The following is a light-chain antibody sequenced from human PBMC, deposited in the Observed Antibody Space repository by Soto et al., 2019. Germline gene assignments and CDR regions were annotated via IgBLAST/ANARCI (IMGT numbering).Light chain of an antibody. CDR3: QQYNNRPLS. CDR1: QSVGSN. Sequence: EIVMTQSPATLSVSPGERATLSCRASQSVGSNLAWYQQRPGQTPKLVIFGASTRATGIPARFSGSGSGTEFTLTVSSLQSEDFCIYFCQQYNNRPLSFGGGTKAEIK. CDR2: GAS. V-gene: IGKV3-15*01. J-gene: IGKJ4*01.